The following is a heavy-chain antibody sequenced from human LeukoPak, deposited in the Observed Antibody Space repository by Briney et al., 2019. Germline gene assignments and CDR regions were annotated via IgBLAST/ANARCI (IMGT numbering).Heavy chain of an antibody. CDR1: GFTFSSYA. CDR3: AKESLVVVAVPDAFDI. CDR2: ISGGGGST. D-gene: IGHD2-15*01. J-gene: IGHJ3*02. V-gene: IGHV3-23*01. Sequence: PGGSLRLSCAASGFTFSSYAMSWVRQAPGKGLEWVSAISGGGGSTYYADSVKGRFTISRDNTKNTLYLQMNSLRAEDTAVYYCAKESLVVVAVPDAFDIWGQGTMVTVSS.